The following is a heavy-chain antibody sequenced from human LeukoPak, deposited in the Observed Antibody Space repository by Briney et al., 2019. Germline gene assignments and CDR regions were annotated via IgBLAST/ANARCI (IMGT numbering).Heavy chain of an antibody. Sequence: PSETLSLTCAVYGGSFSGYYWSWIRQPPGKGLEWIGEINHSGSTNYNPSLKSRVTISVDTSKNQFSLQLISVTPEDTAIYYCARDDNQDTTMLTAPFHIWGQGTMVTVSS. CDR3: ARDDNQDTTMLTAPFHI. D-gene: IGHD5-18*01. CDR2: INHSGST. CDR1: GGSFSGYY. V-gene: IGHV4-34*01. J-gene: IGHJ3*02.